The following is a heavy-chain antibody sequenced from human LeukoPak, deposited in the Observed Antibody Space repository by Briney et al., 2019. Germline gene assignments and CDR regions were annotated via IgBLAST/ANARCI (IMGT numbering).Heavy chain of an antibody. CDR3: ARDRYDILPGYYDVWYFDY. D-gene: IGHD3-9*01. CDR1: GFTFSDYY. CDR2: ISSSSSYT. Sequence: PGGSLRLSCAASGFTFSDYYMSWIRQAPGQGLEWVSYISSSSSYTNYADSVKGRFTISRDNAKNSLYLQMNSLRAEDTAVYYCARDRYDILPGYYDVWYFDYWGQGTLVTVSS. V-gene: IGHV3-11*05. J-gene: IGHJ4*02.